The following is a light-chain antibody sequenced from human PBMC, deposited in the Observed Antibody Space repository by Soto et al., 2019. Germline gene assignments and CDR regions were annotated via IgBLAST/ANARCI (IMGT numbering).Light chain of an antibody. V-gene: IGLV2-8*01. CDR3: SSYAGNKNLV. CDR1: SSDVGKYNL. CDR2: EVS. J-gene: IGLJ3*02. Sequence: QSVLTQHPSASGSPGQSVTISCTGTSSDVGKYNLVSWYQQHPGKAPKVMIYEVSKRPSGVPDRFSGSKSGNTASLTVSGLQAEDEADYYCSSYAGNKNLVFGGGTKVTVL.